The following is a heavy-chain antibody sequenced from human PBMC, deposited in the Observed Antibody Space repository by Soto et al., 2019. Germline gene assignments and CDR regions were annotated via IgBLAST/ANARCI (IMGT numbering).Heavy chain of an antibody. J-gene: IGHJ2*01. D-gene: IGHD1-26*01. V-gene: IGHV4-39*01. CDR2: MHYGGNT. CDR1: GGSISSSSYY. Sequence: QLQLQESGPGLVKPSETLSLTCTVSGGSISSSSYYWGWIRQPPGKGLEWFGSMHYGGNTSYNPSLKSRVTITAALPNKLFSRKLTSVTAANTTMYYCASPSIVGAMSYWNFDLRGRGTLVTVSS. CDR3: ASPSIVGAMSYWNFDL.